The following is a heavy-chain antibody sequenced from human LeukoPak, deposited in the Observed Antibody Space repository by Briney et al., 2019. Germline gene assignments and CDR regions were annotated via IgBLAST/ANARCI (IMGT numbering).Heavy chain of an antibody. D-gene: IGHD4-17*01. V-gene: IGHV3-7*01. CDR3: ARDVDTVTTTDYYGMDV. Sequence: QTGGSLRLSCAASGFTFSSYWMSWVRQAPGKGLEWVANIKQDGSEKYYVDSVKGRFTISRDNAKNSLYLQMNSLRAEDTAVYYCARDVDTVTTTDYYGMDVWGQGTTVTVSS. CDR1: GFTFSSYW. J-gene: IGHJ6*02. CDR2: IKQDGSEK.